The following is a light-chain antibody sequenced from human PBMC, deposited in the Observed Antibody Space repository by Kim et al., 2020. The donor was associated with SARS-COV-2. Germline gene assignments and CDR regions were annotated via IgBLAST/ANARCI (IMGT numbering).Light chain of an antibody. CDR1: QSISTH. CDR3: QQTYTSLQIT. J-gene: IGKJ5*01. V-gene: IGKV1-39*01. CDR2: AAS. Sequence: SVGDSVTITCRASQSISTHVQLYQQKPGKAPDLLLYAASTLQDGVPSRFIGDGCGTFFPLTISGLQPEDFATYYCQQTYTSLQITFGQGTRLEIK.